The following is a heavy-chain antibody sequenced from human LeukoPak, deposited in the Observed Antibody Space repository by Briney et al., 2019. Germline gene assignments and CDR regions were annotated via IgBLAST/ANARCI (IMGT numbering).Heavy chain of an antibody. V-gene: IGHV3-30-3*01. D-gene: IGHD3-3*01. Sequence: PGGSLRLSCAASGFTFSSYAMHWVRQAPGKGLEWVAVISYDGSNKYYADSVKGRFTISRDNSKNTLYLRMNSLRAEDTAVYYCARGIFGVVTYLPAWGQGTLVTVSS. CDR1: GFTFSSYA. CDR3: ARGIFGVVTYLPA. J-gene: IGHJ5*02. CDR2: ISYDGSNK.